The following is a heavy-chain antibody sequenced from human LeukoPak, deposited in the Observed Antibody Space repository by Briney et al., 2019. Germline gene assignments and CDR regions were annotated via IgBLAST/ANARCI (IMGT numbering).Heavy chain of an antibody. J-gene: IGHJ4*02. Sequence: SGTLSLTCTVSGGSISGYYWSWIRQPAGKGLEWIGRVFTSGSTNYNPSVKSRVTISIDKSKNEFYLNLNSVTATDTALYYCARERATVTTELDCWGQGILVTVSS. CDR2: VFTSGST. V-gene: IGHV4-4*07. CDR3: ARERATVTTELDC. D-gene: IGHD4-17*01. CDR1: GGSISGYY.